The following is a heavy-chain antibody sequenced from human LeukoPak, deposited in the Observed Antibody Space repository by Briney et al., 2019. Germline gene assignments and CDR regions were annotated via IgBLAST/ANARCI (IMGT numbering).Heavy chain of an antibody. J-gene: IGHJ3*02. CDR2: IQSKSDGGTT. Sequence: GGSLRLSCAASGFTFSSYAMSWVRQAPGKGLEWVGRIQSKSDGGTTEYAAPVKGRFTISRDDSKNTLYLQMNSLKIEDTGVYYCTTPEPRDDSSGYSVNDAFDIWGQGTMVTVSS. CDR3: TTPEPRDDSSGYSVNDAFDI. V-gene: IGHV3-15*01. CDR1: GFTFSSYA. D-gene: IGHD3-22*01.